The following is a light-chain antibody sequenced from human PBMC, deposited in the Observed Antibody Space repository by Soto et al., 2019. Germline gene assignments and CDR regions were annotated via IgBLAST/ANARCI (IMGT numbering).Light chain of an antibody. CDR1: QSVSSN. Sequence: EVVITQSPATVSVSPGERATLSCRASQSVSSNLAWYQQKPGQAPRLLIYGASTRATGIPARFSGSGSGTEFTLTISSLQSEDFAVYYCQQYNNWPPVTLGQGTRWIS. CDR3: QQYNNWPPVT. V-gene: IGKV3-15*01. J-gene: IGKJ1*01. CDR2: GAS.